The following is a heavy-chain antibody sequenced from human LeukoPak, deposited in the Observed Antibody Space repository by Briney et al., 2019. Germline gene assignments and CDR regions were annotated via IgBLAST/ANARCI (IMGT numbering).Heavy chain of an antibody. J-gene: IGHJ5*02. D-gene: IGHD6-19*01. CDR3: ARQGVGSLAVAGRGWFDP. Sequence: PSETPSLTCTVAGGSITSTTHYWGWIRRPPGKGLEWIGSIFYNGNTYYNSSLKSRLTISVDTSRSQFSLRLSSVTAADTAVYYCARQGVGSLAVAGRGWFDPWGQGTLVTVSS. V-gene: IGHV4-39*01. CDR1: GGSITSTTHY. CDR2: IFYNGNT.